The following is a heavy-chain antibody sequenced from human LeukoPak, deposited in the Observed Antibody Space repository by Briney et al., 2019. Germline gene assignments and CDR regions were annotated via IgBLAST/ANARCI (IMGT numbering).Heavy chain of an antibody. CDR1: GFTFSSYG. V-gene: IGHV3-30*18. Sequence: GRSLRLSCAASGFTFSSYGMHWVRQAPGKGLEWVAVISYDGSNKYYADSVKGRFTISRDNSKNTLYLQMNSLRAEDTAFYYCAKAELGVDTFFDYWGQGTLVTVSS. D-gene: IGHD3-3*01. CDR2: ISYDGSNK. J-gene: IGHJ4*02. CDR3: AKAELGVDTFFDY.